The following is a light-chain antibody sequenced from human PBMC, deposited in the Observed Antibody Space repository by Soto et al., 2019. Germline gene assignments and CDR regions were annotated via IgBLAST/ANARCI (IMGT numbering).Light chain of an antibody. CDR3: SSYTSSSTHV. Sequence: QSVLTQPASVSGSPGQSITISCTGTSSDVGAYNFVSWYQQHPGKVPKLMIFDVSSRPSGVSDRFSGSKSGNTASLTISGRQAENGGDYYCSSYTSSSTHVFGSGTKLTVL. CDR1: SSDVGAYNF. V-gene: IGLV2-14*03. CDR2: DVS. J-gene: IGLJ1*01.